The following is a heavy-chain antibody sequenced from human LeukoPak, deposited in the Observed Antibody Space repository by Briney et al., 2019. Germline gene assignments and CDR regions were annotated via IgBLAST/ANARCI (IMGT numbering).Heavy chain of an antibody. V-gene: IGHV3-23*01. J-gene: IGHJ4*02. D-gene: IGHD3-22*01. Sequence: GGSLRLSCAASGFTFSSYGMSWVRQAPGKGLEWVSSISGSGGTTYDADSVKGRFTISRDNSKNTVYLQMNSLRAEDTAVYYSAKSYYDSSGYRGDLEYWGQGTLVTVSS. CDR2: ISGSGGTT. CDR1: GFTFSSYG. CDR3: AKSYYDSSGYRGDLEY.